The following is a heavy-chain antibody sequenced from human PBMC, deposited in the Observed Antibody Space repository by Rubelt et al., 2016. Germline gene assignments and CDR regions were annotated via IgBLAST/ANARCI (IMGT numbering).Heavy chain of an antibody. CDR1: GFTFSSYA. V-gene: IGHV3-30*04. J-gene: IGHJ4*02. CDR2: ISYDGTNK. CDR3: ASSSGWYFDY. D-gene: IGHD6-19*01. Sequence: QVQLVESGGGVVQPGRSLRLSCAASGFTFSSYAMHWVRQAPGKGLARVAVISYDGTNKYYADSVKGRFTISRDNSKNTLYLQMNSLRAEDTAVYYCASSSGWYFDYWGQGTLVTVSS.